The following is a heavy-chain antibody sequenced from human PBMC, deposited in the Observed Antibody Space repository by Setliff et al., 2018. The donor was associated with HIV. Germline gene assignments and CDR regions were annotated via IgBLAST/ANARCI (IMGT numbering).Heavy chain of an antibody. CDR2: IFPRDSET. CDR3: TRHPLRPGIAGYFYFVDV. D-gene: IGHD3-9*01. V-gene: IGHV5-51*01. J-gene: IGHJ6*03. CDR1: GYSFPNDW. Sequence: PGESLKISCKDSGYSFPNDWIGWVRQKPGKGLEWVAIIFPRDSETRYSPSFEGQVTISVDRPLNTVYLQWSRLRASDSAIYYCTRHPLRPGIAGYFYFVDVWGTGTTVTVS.